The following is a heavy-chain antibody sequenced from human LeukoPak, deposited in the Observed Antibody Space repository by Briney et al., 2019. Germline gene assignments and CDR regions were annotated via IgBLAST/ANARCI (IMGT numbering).Heavy chain of an antibody. CDR1: GYRLTNNW. D-gene: IGHD1/OR15-1a*01. V-gene: IGHV5-51*01. CDR3: ATSESQTRFDY. Sequence: GESLKISCKISGYRLTNNWIGWVRQVPGKGLEWMGLIYPGDSDTRYSPSFQGQVTFSVDASISTAYLQWRSLKASDTAMYYCATSESQTRFDYWGQGTLVTASS. CDR2: IYPGDSDT. J-gene: IGHJ4*02.